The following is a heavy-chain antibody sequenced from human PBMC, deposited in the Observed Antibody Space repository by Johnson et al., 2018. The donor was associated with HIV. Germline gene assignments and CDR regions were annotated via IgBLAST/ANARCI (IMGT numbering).Heavy chain of an antibody. J-gene: IGHJ3*02. CDR2: ISYDGSNK. Sequence: QVQLVESGGVVVQPGGSLRLSCAASGFTFDDYAMHWVHQAPGKGLEWVAVISYDGSNKYYADSVKGRFTISRDNSKNTLYLQMNSLRAEDTAVYYCAKVGSGWYDPHDAFDIWGKGTMVTVSS. CDR1: GFTFDDYA. D-gene: IGHD6-19*01. CDR3: AKVGSGWYDPHDAFDI. V-gene: IGHV3-30*04.